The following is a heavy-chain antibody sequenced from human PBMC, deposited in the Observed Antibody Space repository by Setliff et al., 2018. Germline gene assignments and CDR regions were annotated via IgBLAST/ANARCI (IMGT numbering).Heavy chain of an antibody. CDR3: ARDYGSGSYYNGYSYFMDV. V-gene: IGHV4-59*01. J-gene: IGHJ6*03. CDR1: GGSISTYY. CDR2: IYYRGST. D-gene: IGHD3-10*01. Sequence: SETLSLTCNVTGGSISTYYWTWIRQPPGKGLEWIGYIYYRGSTNYNPSLKSRVTISVDTSKNQFSLKLTSVTAADTAVYYCARDYGSGSYYNGYSYFMDVWGKGTTVTVSS.